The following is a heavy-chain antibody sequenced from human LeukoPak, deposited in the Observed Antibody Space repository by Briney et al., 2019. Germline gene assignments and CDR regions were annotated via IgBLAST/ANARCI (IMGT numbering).Heavy chain of an antibody. Sequence: GGSLRLSCAGSGFTFSSYSMNWVRQAPGKGLEWVSSISSSSSYIYYADSVKGRFTISRDNAKNSLYLQMNSLRAEDTAVYYCVRGRLLRSTKYFDYWGQGALVTVSS. D-gene: IGHD2-21*02. CDR2: ISSSSSYI. CDR3: VRGRLLRSTKYFDY. CDR1: GFTFSSYS. J-gene: IGHJ4*02. V-gene: IGHV3-21*01.